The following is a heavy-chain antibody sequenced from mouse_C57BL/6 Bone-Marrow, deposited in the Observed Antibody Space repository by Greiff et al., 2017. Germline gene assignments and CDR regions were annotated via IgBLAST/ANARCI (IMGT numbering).Heavy chain of an antibody. V-gene: IGHV14-4*01. D-gene: IGHD2-3*01. CDR3: TTYGYYPWFAY. Sequence: VQLQQSGAELVRPGASVKLSCTASGFNIKDDYMHWVKQRPEQGLEWIGWIDPENGDTEYASKFQGKATINAATSSNTAYLQLSSLTSEDTAVYYCTTYGYYPWFAYWGQGTLVTVSA. CDR2: IDPENGDT. J-gene: IGHJ3*01. CDR1: GFNIKDDY.